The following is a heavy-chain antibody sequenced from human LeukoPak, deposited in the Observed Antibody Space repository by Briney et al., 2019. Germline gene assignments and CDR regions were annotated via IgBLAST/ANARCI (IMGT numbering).Heavy chain of an antibody. CDR2: INPNSGGT. CDR1: GYTFTGYY. V-gene: IGHV1-2*02. D-gene: IGHD3-22*01. J-gene: IGHJ4*02. Sequence: ASVKVSCKASGYTFTGYYMHWVRQAPGQGLEWMGWINPNSGGTNYAQKLQGRVTMTTDTSTSTAYMELRSLRSDDTAVYYCARDLFPRYYYDSSGSKPGVDYWGQGTLVTVSS. CDR3: ARDLFPRYYYDSSGSKPGVDY.